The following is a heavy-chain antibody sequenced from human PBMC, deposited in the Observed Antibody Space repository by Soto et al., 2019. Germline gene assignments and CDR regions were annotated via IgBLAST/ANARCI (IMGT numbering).Heavy chain of an antibody. J-gene: IGHJ4*02. Sequence: QVQLVQSGAEVKTPGSSVRVSCKTAGRTFLISAIAWVRQAPGQGLEWMGGIIPILGTIHIAQNFQGRVNVTADRSTSTAYMDLSSLRSEDTATYFCARGKELEQPSNHYYFDYWGQGRQVIVSS. D-gene: IGHD1-26*01. CDR1: GRTFLISA. V-gene: IGHV1-69*06. CDR2: IIPILGTI. CDR3: ARGKELEQPSNHYYFDY.